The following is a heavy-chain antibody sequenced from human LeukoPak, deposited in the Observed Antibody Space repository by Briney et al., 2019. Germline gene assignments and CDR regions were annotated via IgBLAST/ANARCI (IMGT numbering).Heavy chain of an antibody. CDR3: ARTTIAAAGLNDAFDI. J-gene: IGHJ3*02. CDR1: GYSVTSYW. CDR2: IYPGDSDT. V-gene: IGHV5-51*01. Sequence: GESLKISCKGSGYSVTSYWIGWVRQMPGKGLEWMGIIYPGDSDTRYSPSFQGQVTISADKSISTAYLQWSSLKASDTAMYYCARTTIAAAGLNDAFDIWGQGTMVTVSS. D-gene: IGHD6-13*01.